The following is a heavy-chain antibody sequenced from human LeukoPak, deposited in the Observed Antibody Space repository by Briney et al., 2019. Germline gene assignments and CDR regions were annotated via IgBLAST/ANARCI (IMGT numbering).Heavy chain of an antibody. CDR3: AKPRAMTTGVGRYFDL. V-gene: IGHV3-23*01. CDR1: GFTFTSYA. CDR2: ISGSGGDT. D-gene: IGHD1-1*01. J-gene: IGHJ2*01. Sequence: GGSLRLSCAASGFTFTSYAMSWVRQAPGEGLEWVSAISGSGGDTFYADSVKGRFTISRDNSKNTLYLHMNSLRDEDTAVYYCAKPRAMTTGVGRYFDLWGRGTLVTVSS.